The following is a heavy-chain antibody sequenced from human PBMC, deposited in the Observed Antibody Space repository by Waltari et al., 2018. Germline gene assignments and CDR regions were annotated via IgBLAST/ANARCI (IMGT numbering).Heavy chain of an antibody. J-gene: IGHJ4*02. CDR3: VRDGGVAGIRTVDF. V-gene: IGHV3-74*01. D-gene: IGHD6-19*01. CDR2: IHSDESGA. CDR1: GLNFANYW. Sequence: EAQLVESGGGLVQPGGSLRLSCEASGLNFANYWMHWVRQAPGKGLEWVSCIHSDESGAHFAGSVKGRFTISRDDAKNTLYLQMNSLRFEDTALYYCVRDGGVAGIRTVDFWGQGTLVTVSS.